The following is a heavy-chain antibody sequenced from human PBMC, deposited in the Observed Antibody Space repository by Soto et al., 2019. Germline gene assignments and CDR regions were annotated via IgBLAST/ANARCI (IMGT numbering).Heavy chain of an antibody. Sequence: GSLRLSCAASGFTFSSYAMSWVRQAPGKGLEWVSAISGSGGSTYYADSVKGRFTISRDNSKNTLYLQMNSLRAEDTAVYYCAKDSKGVYYDILTGYYPLDYWGQGTLVTVSS. J-gene: IGHJ4*02. D-gene: IGHD3-9*01. CDR1: GFTFSSYA. V-gene: IGHV3-23*01. CDR3: AKDSKGVYYDILTGYYPLDY. CDR2: ISGSGGST.